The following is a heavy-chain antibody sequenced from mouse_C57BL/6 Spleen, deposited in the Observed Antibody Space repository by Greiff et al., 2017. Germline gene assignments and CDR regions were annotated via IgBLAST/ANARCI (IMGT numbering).Heavy chain of an antibody. V-gene: IGHV1-74*01. J-gene: IGHJ3*01. Sequence: VKLQQPGAELVKPGASVKVSCKASGYTFTSYWMHWVKQRPGQGLEWIGRIHPSDSDTNYNQKFKGKATLTVDKSSSTAYMQLSSLTSEDSAVYYCAIRWLLGEAYAWFAYWGQGTLFTVSA. CDR3: AIRWLLGEAYAWFAY. D-gene: IGHD6-5*01. CDR1: GYTFTSYW. CDR2: IHPSDSDT.